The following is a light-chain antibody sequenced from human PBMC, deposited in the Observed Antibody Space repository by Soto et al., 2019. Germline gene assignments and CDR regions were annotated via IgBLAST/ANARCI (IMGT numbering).Light chain of an antibody. V-gene: IGKV1-9*01. CDR2: AAS. J-gene: IGKJ5*01. CDR1: QGISSY. CDR3: QQLNSYPLT. Sequence: DIQLTQSPSFLSASVGDRVTITCRASQGISSYLAWYLQKPGKAPKLLIYAASTLQSGVPSRFSGSGSGTEFTLTISSLQPEDFATYYCQQLNSYPLTFGGVTRLEIK.